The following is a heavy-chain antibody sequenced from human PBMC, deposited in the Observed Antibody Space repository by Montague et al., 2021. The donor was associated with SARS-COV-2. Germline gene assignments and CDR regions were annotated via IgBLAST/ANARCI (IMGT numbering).Heavy chain of an antibody. CDR2: LHYAGSA. CDR3: VATCNGNRYYFDY. CDR1: GGSFSSGDSY. Sequence: SETLSLTCSVSGGSFSSGDSYWGWLRQAPGKGLEWIGDLHYAGSAYYXXXLRSRVTISADTSKNQFSLKLNSVTAADTAVYYCVATCNGNRYYFDYWGQGTLVTVSS. V-gene: IGHV4-39*01. J-gene: IGHJ4*02. D-gene: IGHD3-16*01.